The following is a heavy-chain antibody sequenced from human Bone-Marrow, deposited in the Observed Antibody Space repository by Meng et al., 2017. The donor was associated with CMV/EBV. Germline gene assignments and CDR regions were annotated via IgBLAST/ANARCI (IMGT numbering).Heavy chain of an antibody. J-gene: IGHJ5*02. D-gene: IGHD2-2*01. V-gene: IGHV4-34*01. CDR2: INHSGST. Sequence: SETLSLTCAVYGGSFSGYYWSWIRQPPGKGLEWIGEINHSGSTNYNPSLKSRVTISVDTSKNQFSLKLSSVTAADTAVYYCARGTVNIPVVVPAAGIYWFDPWGQGPLVTVSS. CDR1: GGSFSGYY. CDR3: ARGTVNIPVVVPAAGIYWFDP.